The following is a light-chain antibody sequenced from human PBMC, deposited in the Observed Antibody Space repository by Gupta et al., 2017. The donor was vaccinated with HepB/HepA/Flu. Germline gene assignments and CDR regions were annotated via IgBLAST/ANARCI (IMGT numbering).Light chain of an antibody. Sequence: QSVLTQAPSASGTPGHSVTISCSGSSSNIGSDHVSWFQQVPGTAPKLLIYRSDQRPSGVPDRFSGSRSGTSASLAISGLRSEDEADYHCAAWDDTIHGWVFGGGTKLTVL. CDR3: AAWDDTIHGWV. V-gene: IGLV1-47*01. J-gene: IGLJ3*02. CDR2: RSD. CDR1: SSNIGSDH.